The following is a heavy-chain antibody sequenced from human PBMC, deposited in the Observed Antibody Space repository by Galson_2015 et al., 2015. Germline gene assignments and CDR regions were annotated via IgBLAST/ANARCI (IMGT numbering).Heavy chain of an antibody. D-gene: IGHD3-16*01. CDR3: ATPPMITFGGVNPDAFDI. CDR2: FDPEDGET. CDR1: GYTLTELS. J-gene: IGHJ3*02. V-gene: IGHV1-24*01. Sequence: SVKVSCKVSGYTLTELSMHWVRQAPGKGLEWMGGFDPEDGETIYAQKFQGRVTMTEDTSTDTAYMELSSLRSEDTAVYYCATPPMITFGGVNPDAFDIWGQGTMVTVSS.